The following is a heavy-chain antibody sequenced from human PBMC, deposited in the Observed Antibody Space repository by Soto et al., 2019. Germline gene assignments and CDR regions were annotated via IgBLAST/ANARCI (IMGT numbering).Heavy chain of an antibody. D-gene: IGHD3-10*01. CDR2: ISRHNGNT. J-gene: IGHJ4*02. Sequence: ASVKVSCKASGYVFIGYGISWVRQAPGQGLEWMGWISRHNGNTNYAQKFQGRVTMTTDASTSTAYMELRSLRSDDTAVYYCVRDLDGSGSYYTDYWGQGTLVTVSS. CDR3: VRDLDGSGSYYTDY. V-gene: IGHV1-18*01. CDR1: GYVFIGYG.